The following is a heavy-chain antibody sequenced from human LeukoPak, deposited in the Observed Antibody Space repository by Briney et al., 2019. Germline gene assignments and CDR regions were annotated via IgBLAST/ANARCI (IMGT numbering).Heavy chain of an antibody. CDR2: IGGSGTSI. D-gene: IGHD2-21*02. J-gene: IGHJ4*02. CDR3: AKDIVGGGDDY. V-gene: IGHV3-48*03. CDR1: GLTFSSLE. Sequence: GGSLRLSCAASGLTFSSLEMNWVRQAPGKGLEWISYIGGSGTSIYYADSAKGRFTISRDNAKNSIYLQMNSLRVEDTAVYYCAKDIVGGGDDYWGQGTLVIVSS.